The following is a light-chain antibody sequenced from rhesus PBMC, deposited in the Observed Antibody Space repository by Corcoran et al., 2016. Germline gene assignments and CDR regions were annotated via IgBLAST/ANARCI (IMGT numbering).Light chain of an antibody. CDR2: RAS. CDR3: QQYSSSPPT. J-gene: IGKJ1*01. V-gene: IGKV1-22*01. Sequence: DIQMNQSPSSLSASVGDTVTITCRASQSISSWLAWYQKNPGKAPKLLIYRASSLQSGFPSRFSGSGSGTDFTLTSRSLQSADFATYYCQQYSSSPPTFGQGTKVEIK. CDR1: QSISSW.